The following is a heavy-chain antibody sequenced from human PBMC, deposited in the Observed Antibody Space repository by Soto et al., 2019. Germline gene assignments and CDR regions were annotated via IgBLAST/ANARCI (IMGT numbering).Heavy chain of an antibody. CDR1: GVTFSSHA. V-gene: IGHV3-23*01. D-gene: IGHD6-6*01. CDR3: AKGGIAARRPFDY. Sequence: GVPLRLSCVASGVTFSSHAMRRVRQAPGKGLEWVSAISGSGGSTYYADSVKGRFTISRDNSKNTLYLQMNSLRAEDTAVYYCAKGGIAARRPFDYWGQGTLVTVSS. CDR2: ISGSGGST. J-gene: IGHJ4*02.